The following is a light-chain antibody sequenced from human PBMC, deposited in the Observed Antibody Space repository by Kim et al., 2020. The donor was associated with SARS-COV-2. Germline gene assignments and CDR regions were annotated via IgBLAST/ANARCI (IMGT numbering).Light chain of an antibody. CDR2: GAS. CDR1: QSVYRGL. V-gene: IGKV3-20*01. J-gene: IGKJ2*01. Sequence: SPGERAPLPCGDSQSVYRGLFGWYPQEPGQAPRLLIYGASNRDTGIPDRFRGSGSGTDFSLTISRLEPEDFAVYYCQQYTESSFTFGQGTKLEIK. CDR3: QQYTESSFT.